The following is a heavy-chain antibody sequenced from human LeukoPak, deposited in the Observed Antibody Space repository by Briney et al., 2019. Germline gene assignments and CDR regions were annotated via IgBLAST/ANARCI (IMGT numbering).Heavy chain of an antibody. D-gene: IGHD3-10*01. V-gene: IGHV3-23*01. CDR2: ISDSGGSR. CDR3: VKDGSGSYYTFYFDY. CDR1: GYTLSSYA. J-gene: IGHJ4*02. Sequence: GGSLRLSCAASGYTLSSYAMSWVRQAPGRGLEWVSAISDSGGSRYNADSVKGRFTISRDNSKHTLYLQMSSLRAEDTAVYYCVKDGSGSYYTFYFDYWGEGTLVTVSS.